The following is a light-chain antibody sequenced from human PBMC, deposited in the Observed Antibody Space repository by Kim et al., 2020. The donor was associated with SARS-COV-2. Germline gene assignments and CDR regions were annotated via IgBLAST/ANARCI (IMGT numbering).Light chain of an antibody. CDR2: YDD. J-gene: IGLJ3*02. CDR3: AAWDDSLNGWV. CDR1: TSNIGSHA. V-gene: IGLV1-36*01. Sequence: QSVLTQAPSVYGAPRQRVTISCSGSTSNIGSHAVNWYQQLPGKAPKLLIYYDDLLPSGVSDRFSGSKSDTSASLAISGLQSEDEADYYCAAWDDSLNGWVFGGGTQLTVL.